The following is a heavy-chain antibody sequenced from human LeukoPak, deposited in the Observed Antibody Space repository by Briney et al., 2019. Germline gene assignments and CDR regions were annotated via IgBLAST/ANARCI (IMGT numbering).Heavy chain of an antibody. J-gene: IGHJ4*02. CDR3: ARGDSSSWSSFDY. V-gene: IGHV3-13*01. Sequence: PGGSLRLSCAASGFTFSSYDMRWVRQATGKGLEWVSAIGTAGDTYYPGSVKGRFTISRENAKNSLYLQMHSLRAGDTAVYYCARGDSSSWSSFDYWGQGTLVTVSS. D-gene: IGHD6-13*01. CDR2: IGTAGDT. CDR1: GFTFSSYD.